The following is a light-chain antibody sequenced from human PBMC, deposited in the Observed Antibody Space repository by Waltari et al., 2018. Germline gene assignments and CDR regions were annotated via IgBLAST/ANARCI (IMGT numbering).Light chain of an antibody. CDR2: EVS. Sequence: QSALTQPPSASGYPGQSVTISCTGTSSDIGGQNYVYWYHQHPGKAPKLMIYEVSERPSWVPARLSGSKSGNTASLTVSGLQAEDEAHYYCSSYAGDNHLVFGGGTKLTVL. CDR3: SSYAGDNHLV. V-gene: IGLV2-8*01. CDR1: SSDIGGQNY. J-gene: IGLJ2*01.